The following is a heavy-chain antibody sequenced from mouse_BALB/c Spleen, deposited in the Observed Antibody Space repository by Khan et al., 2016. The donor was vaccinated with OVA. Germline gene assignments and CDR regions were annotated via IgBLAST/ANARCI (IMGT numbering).Heavy chain of an antibody. CDR1: GYTFSNYW. Sequence: QVQLKQSGAELAKPGASVKLSCNASGYTFSNYWIHWVKQRPGQGLEWIGYINPSSGHTYYNQTFNDKATLTTDKSSSTAYMQLSSLTSEDSAVYYCARDRIDYWGQGTTLTVSS. J-gene: IGHJ2*01. CDR2: INPSSGHT. V-gene: IGHV1-7*01. CDR3: ARDRIDY.